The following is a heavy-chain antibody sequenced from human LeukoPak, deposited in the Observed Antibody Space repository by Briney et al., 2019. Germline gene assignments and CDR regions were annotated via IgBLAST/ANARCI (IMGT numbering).Heavy chain of an antibody. V-gene: IGHV4-4*09. CDR2: IYTSGST. CDR3: ARFTRPSGSFDY. Sequence: SETLSLTCTVSGGSISSYYWSWIRQPPGKGLEWIGYIYTSGSTNYNPSLKSRVTISVDTSKNQFSLKLSSVTAADTAVYYSARFTRPSGSFDYWGRGTLVTVSS. J-gene: IGHJ4*02. D-gene: IGHD2-15*01. CDR1: GGSISSYY.